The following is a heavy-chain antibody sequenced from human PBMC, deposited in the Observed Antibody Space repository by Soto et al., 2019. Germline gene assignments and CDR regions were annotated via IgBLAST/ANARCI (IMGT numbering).Heavy chain of an antibody. CDR1: GYTFTSYG. J-gene: IGHJ5*02. D-gene: IGHD4-4*01. CDR2: ISAYNGNT. Sequence: QVQLVQSGAEVKEPGASVKVSCKASGYTFTSYGISWVRQAPGQGLEWMGWISAYNGNTNYAQKLQGRVTMTTDTSTSTAYMELRSLRSDDTAVYYCARDRQGYSNYARFDPWGQGTLVTVSS. CDR3: ARDRQGYSNYARFDP. V-gene: IGHV1-18*01.